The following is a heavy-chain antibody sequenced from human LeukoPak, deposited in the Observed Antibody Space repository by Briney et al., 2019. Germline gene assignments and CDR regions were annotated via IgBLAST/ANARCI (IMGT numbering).Heavy chain of an antibody. Sequence: GGSLRLSCAASGFTFDAYAMHWVRQAPGKGLEWVSLNDKDGGATYYADSVKGRFTISRDNGKNSLYLQMNSLRIEDTALYYCATWAFYHSLDVWGQGTTVTVSS. J-gene: IGHJ6*02. V-gene: IGHV3-43*02. CDR1: GFTFDAYA. CDR2: NDKDGGAT. CDR3: ATWAFYHSLDV. D-gene: IGHD1-26*01.